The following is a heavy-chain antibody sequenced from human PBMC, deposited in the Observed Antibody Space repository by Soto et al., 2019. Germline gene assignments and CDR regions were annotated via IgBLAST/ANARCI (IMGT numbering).Heavy chain of an antibody. CDR1: RFTFSEYS. CDR2: ISSGSGFK. Sequence: GGSLRLSCAASRFTFSEYSMNWVRQAPGKGLEWVASISSGSGFKYYAASVKGCFTVSRDNAQNSLFLQINSLRAEDTALYYCARGGPNVSFYYFDSWGQGTLVTVSS. CDR3: ARGGPNVSFYYFDS. V-gene: IGHV3-21*01. J-gene: IGHJ4*02. D-gene: IGHD2-8*01.